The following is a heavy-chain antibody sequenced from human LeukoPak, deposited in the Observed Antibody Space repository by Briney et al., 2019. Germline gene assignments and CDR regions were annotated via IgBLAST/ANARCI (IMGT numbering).Heavy chain of an antibody. V-gene: IGHV1-2*06. CDR3: ARVRRAEYCSGGSCYNNWFDP. Sequence: ASVKVSCKASGYTFTGYYMHWARQAPGQGLEWMGRIDPNNGATNYAQKFQGRVTITTDGSTSTAYMELSSLRSEDTAVYYCARVRRAEYCSGGSCYNNWFDPWGQGTLVTVSS. CDR1: GYTFTGYY. J-gene: IGHJ5*02. D-gene: IGHD2-15*01. CDR2: IDPNNGAT.